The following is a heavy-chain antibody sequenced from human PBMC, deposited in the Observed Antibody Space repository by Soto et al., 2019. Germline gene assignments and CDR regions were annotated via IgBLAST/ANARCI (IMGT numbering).Heavy chain of an antibody. J-gene: IGHJ4*02. V-gene: IGHV4-59*08. Sequence: QVQLLESGPGLVKPSETLSLTCTVSGGSISSYYWSWIRQPPGKGLEWIGYIYSSGSTNYNPSLKSRVTISVDTSKNQFSPKLSSVTAADTAGYYCARRYGGGFDYWGQGTLVTVSS. CDR3: ARRYGGGFDY. D-gene: IGHD3-10*01. CDR1: GGSISSYY. CDR2: IYSSGST.